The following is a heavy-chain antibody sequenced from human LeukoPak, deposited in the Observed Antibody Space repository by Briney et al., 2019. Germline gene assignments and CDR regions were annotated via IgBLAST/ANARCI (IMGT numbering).Heavy chain of an antibody. CDR3: AKALRLTRSTYYFDY. J-gene: IGHJ4*02. CDR1: GFTFSSYG. D-gene: IGHD4-17*01. CDR2: IWYDGSNK. Sequence: GRSLRLSCAASGFTFSSYGMHWVRQAPGKGLEWVAVIWYDGSNKYYADSVKGRFTISRDNSKNTLYLQMNSLRAEDTAVYYCAKALRLTRSTYYFDYWGQGTLVTVSS. V-gene: IGHV3-33*06.